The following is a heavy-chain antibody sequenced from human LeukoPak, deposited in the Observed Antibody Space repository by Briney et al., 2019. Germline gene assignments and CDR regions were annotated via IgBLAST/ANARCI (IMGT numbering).Heavy chain of an antibody. J-gene: IGHJ4*02. Sequence: GGSLRLSCAASGFTFSSYAMSWVRQAPGKGLEWVSAISGSGGSTYYADSVKGRFTISRDNSKNTLYLQMNSLRAEDTAVYYCANSVQLWLSPDYWGQGTLVTVSS. CDR3: ANSVQLWLSPDY. D-gene: IGHD5-18*01. CDR1: GFTFSSYA. V-gene: IGHV3-23*01. CDR2: ISGSGGST.